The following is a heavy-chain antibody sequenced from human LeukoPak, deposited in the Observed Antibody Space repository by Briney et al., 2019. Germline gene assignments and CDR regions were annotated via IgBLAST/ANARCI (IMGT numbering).Heavy chain of an antibody. CDR2: ISGSGSST. D-gene: IGHD6-13*01. Sequence: PGGSLRLSCAASGFTFSSYAMSWVRQAPGKGLEWVSSISGSGSSTYYADSVKGRFTISRDNSKNTLYLQMNSLRAEDTAVYYCAKYGATAGTNYFDYWGQGTLVTVSS. CDR3: AKYGATAGTNYFDY. CDR1: GFTFSSYA. V-gene: IGHV3-23*01. J-gene: IGHJ4*02.